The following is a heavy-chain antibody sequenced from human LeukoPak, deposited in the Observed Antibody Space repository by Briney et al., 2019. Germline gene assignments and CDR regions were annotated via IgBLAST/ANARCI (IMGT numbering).Heavy chain of an antibody. CDR1: GFTFSDYY. Sequence: GGSLRLSCAASGFTFSDYYMRWIRQAPGKGLEWVSYISTSGNTINYADSVKGRFTISRDNAKKSLYLHMNSLRAEDTAVYYCARAPWQRDALDIWGQGTMVTVSS. CDR2: ISTSGNTI. D-gene: IGHD6-25*01. CDR3: ARAPWQRDALDI. J-gene: IGHJ3*02. V-gene: IGHV3-11*04.